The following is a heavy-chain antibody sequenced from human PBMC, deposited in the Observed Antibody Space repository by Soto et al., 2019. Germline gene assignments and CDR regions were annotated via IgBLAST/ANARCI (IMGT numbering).Heavy chain of an antibody. V-gene: IGHV3-30*18. CDR2: ISYDGSNK. D-gene: IGHD3-3*01. Sequence: GGSLRLSCAASGFTFSSYGMHWVRQAPGKGLEWVAVISYDGSNKYYADSVKGRFTISRDNSKNTLYLQMNSLRAEDTAVYYCAKDSRDFWSGYYPHYMDVWGKGTTVTVSS. J-gene: IGHJ6*03. CDR1: GFTFSSYG. CDR3: AKDSRDFWSGYYPHYMDV.